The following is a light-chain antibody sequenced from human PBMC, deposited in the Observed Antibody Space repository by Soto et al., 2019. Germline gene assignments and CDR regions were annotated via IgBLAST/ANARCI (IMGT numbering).Light chain of an antibody. J-gene: IGKJ4*01. CDR1: QGSGDT. V-gene: IGKV3-20*01. CDR3: QQYGSEPPLP. Sequence: EVVMTHSPATLSVSPGEGVTLSCRASQGSGDTLAWYQHKPGQAPRLVIYAASSRAAGIADRVSGSGSGPDFTLTISRLEHEDFAVYYCQQYGSEPPLPFSGGTKLYIK. CDR2: AAS.